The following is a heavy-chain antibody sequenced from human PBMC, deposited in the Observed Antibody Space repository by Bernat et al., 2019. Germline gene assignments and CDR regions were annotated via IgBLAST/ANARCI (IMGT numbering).Heavy chain of an antibody. V-gene: IGHV3-30*01. CDR2: ISYDGSNK. CDR3: ARLDLPPSHSDY. J-gene: IGHJ4*02. CDR1: GFTFSSYA. Sequence: QVQLVESGGGVVQPGRSLRLSCAASGFTFSSYAMHWARQAPGKGLEWVAVISYDGSNKYYADSVKGRFTISRDNSKNTLYLQMNSLRAEDTAVYYCARLDLPPSHSDYRGQGTLVTVSS.